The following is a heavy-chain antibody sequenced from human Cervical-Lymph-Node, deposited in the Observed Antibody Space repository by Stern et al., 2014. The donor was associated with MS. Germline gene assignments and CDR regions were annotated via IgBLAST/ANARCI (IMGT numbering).Heavy chain of an antibody. J-gene: IGHJ3*01. CDR1: GGSISRSKW. V-gene: IGHV4-4*02. Sequence: VQLVESGPGVVKPSGTLSLTCVVSGGSISRSKWRSWVRQPQGKGLEWIGAVSHLGSTNYNPSLKSRVSISLDKSNNQVSLKMDAVTAADTAVYYCASGHDAFALWGQGTLVTVSS. CDR2: VSHLGST. CDR3: ASGHDAFAL.